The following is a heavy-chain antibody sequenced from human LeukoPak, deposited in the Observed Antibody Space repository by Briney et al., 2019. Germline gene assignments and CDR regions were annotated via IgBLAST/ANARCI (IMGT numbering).Heavy chain of an antibody. D-gene: IGHD3-22*01. J-gene: IGHJ4*02. V-gene: IGHV4-4*07. Sequence: PSETLSLTCTVSGGSISNYYWSWIRLPAGKGLEWIGRIYTSGNIDYNPPLKSRVTMSVDTSRNQFSLKLWSVTAADTAVFYCARESKTYDGSGYYHDSWGQGTLVTVSS. CDR3: ARESKTYDGSGYYHDS. CDR2: IYTSGNI. CDR1: GGSISNYY.